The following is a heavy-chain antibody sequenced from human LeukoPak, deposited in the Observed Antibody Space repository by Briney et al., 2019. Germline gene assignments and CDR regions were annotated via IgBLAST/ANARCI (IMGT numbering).Heavy chain of an antibody. J-gene: IGHJ4*02. CDR1: GYIFSTYW. D-gene: IGHD6-6*01. V-gene: IGHV5-51*01. CDR3: ARPMYSSSSGFDY. CDR2: IYPGDSRT. Sequence: GESLKISCQGSGYIFSTYWIGWVRQMPGKGLEWMAVIYPGDSRTRYNPSFQGQVTISVDKSISTAYLQWSSLKASDTAMYYCARPMYSSSSGFDYWGQGTLVTVSS.